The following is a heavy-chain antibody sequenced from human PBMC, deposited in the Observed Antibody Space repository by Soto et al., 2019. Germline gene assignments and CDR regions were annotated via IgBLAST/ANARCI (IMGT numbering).Heavy chain of an antibody. D-gene: IGHD4-17*01. J-gene: IGHJ5*02. CDR1: GFTFSSYS. V-gene: IGHV3-21*01. CDR3: ARLALGDYGGWFDP. Sequence: EVQLVESGGGLVKPGGSLRLSCAASGFTFSSYSMNWVRQAPGKGLEWVSSISSSSSYIYYADSVKGRFTISRDNAKNPLSLHMNSLRAEDTAVYYCARLALGDYGGWFDPWGQGTLVTVSS. CDR2: ISSSSSYI.